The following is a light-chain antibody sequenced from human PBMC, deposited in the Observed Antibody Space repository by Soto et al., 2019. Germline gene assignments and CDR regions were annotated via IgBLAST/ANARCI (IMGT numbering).Light chain of an antibody. CDR2: WAS. V-gene: IGKV4-1*01. CDR1: HSVLHSSNNKNY. J-gene: IGKJ1*01. CDR3: QQYYSART. Sequence: DIFMTRSLHSLSLSLGERSTISCKSSHSVLHSSNNKNYLAWYQQEPGQPPKLLIYWASTRESGVPDRFSGGGSGTDFTLTISSLQAEDVAVYYCQQYYSARTFGQGTKVDIK.